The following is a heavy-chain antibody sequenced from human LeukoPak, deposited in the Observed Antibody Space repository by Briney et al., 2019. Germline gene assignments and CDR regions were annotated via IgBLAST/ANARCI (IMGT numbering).Heavy chain of an antibody. CDR1: GFTFSSYS. J-gene: IGHJ4*02. D-gene: IGHD6-13*01. CDR3: ARTLSWYRGLGY. Sequence: GGSLRLSCAASGFTFSSYSMNWGRQAPGQGLEWVSYISSSSSTIYYAGSVKGRFTISRDNAKNSLYLQMNSLRAEDTAVYYCARTLSWYRGLGYWGQGTLVTVSS. CDR2: ISSSSSTI. V-gene: IGHV3-48*01.